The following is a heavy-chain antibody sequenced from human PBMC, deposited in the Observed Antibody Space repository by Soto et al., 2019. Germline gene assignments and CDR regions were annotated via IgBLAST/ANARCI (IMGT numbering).Heavy chain of an antibody. CDR3: TRGLLTDYFDY. CDR1: GFTFSSYA. V-gene: IGHV3-30-3*01. J-gene: IGHJ4*02. CDR2: ISYDGSNQ. Sequence: GGSLRLSCAASGFTFSSYAMHWVRQAPGKGLEWVAVISYDGSNQFYAGSVKGRFTVSGDNSKNTLYLQMNSLRNDDTAVYYCTRGLLTDYFDYWGQGALVTVSS.